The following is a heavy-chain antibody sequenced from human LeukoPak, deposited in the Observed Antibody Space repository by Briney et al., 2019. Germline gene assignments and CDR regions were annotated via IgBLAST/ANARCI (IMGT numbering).Heavy chain of an antibody. CDR1: GGTFSSYA. CDR3: ARDLGSGYDFWSGYYILSFDY. D-gene: IGHD3-3*01. CDR2: IIPIFGTA. J-gene: IGHJ4*02. V-gene: IGHV1-69*01. Sequence: GASVKVSCKASGGTFSSYAISWVRQAPGQGLEWMGGIIPIFGTANYAQKFQGRVTITADESTSTAYMELSSLRSEDTAVYYCARDLGSGYDFWSGYYILSFDYWGQGTLVTVSS.